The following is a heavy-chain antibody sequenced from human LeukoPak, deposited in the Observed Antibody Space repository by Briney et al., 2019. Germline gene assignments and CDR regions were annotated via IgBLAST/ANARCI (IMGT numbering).Heavy chain of an antibody. J-gene: IGHJ5*02. D-gene: IGHD6-13*01. CDR2: IYPGDSDT. Sequence: GESLKISCKGSGYRFASYWIAWVRQMPGKGLEWMGIIYPGDSDTRYSPSFQGQVTISADKSISTAYLQWSSLKASDTAMYYCARGLGGSSWYNWFDPWGQGTLVTVSS. V-gene: IGHV5-51*01. CDR3: ARGLGGSSWYNWFDP. CDR1: GYRFASYW.